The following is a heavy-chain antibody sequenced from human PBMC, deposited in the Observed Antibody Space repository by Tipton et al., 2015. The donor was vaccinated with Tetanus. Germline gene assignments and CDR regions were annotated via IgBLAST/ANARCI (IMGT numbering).Heavy chain of an antibody. V-gene: IGHV1-46*01. CDR2: INPSGGST. D-gene: IGHD1-26*01. CDR3: ARVSSGGYDY. J-gene: IGHJ4*02. CDR1: GYTFTSYY. Sequence: QLVQSGAEVKKPGASVKVSCKASGYTFTSYYMHWVRQAPGQGLEWMGIINPSGGSTSYAQKFQGRVTMTRDTSTSTVYMGLSSLRSGDTAVYYCARVSSGGYDYWGQGTLVTVSS.